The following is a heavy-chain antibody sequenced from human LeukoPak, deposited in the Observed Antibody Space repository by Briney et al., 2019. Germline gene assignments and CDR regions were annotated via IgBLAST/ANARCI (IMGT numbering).Heavy chain of an antibody. CDR1: GYSISSGYY. Sequence: SETLSLTCAVSGYSISSGYYWGWIRQPPGKGLEWIGSIYHSGSTYYNPSLKGRVTISVDTSKNQFSLKLSSVTAADTAVYYCARQIPYDFWSGSLFDYWGQGTLVTVSS. CDR3: ARQIPYDFWSGSLFDY. V-gene: IGHV4-38-2*01. D-gene: IGHD3-3*01. J-gene: IGHJ4*02. CDR2: IYHSGST.